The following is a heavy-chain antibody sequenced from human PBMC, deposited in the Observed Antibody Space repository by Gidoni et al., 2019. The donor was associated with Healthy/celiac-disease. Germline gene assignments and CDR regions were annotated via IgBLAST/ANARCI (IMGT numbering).Heavy chain of an antibody. V-gene: IGHV3-64D*06. J-gene: IGHJ4*02. D-gene: IGHD1-7*01. Sequence: EVQLLESGGGLVQPGGSLRLSCSASGFPFSSYAMHWVRQAPGKGLAYVSAISSNGGSTYYADSVKGRFTISRDNSKNTLYLQMSSLRAEDTAVYYCVTSYNWNYGSDYWGQGTLVTVSS. CDR3: VTSYNWNYGSDY. CDR2: ISSNGGST. CDR1: GFPFSSYA.